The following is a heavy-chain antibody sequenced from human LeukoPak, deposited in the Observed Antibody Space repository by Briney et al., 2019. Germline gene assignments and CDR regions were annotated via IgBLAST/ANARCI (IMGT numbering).Heavy chain of an antibody. CDR1: GGSISSSSYY. Sequence: SETLSLTCTVSGGSISSSSYYWGWIRQPPGKGLEWIGSIYYSGSTYYNPSLKSRVTISVDTSKNQFSLKLSSVTAADTAVYYCARQMITFGGVIVIAAVDIWGQGTMVTVSS. J-gene: IGHJ3*02. CDR3: ARQMITFGGVIVIAAVDI. D-gene: IGHD3-16*02. CDR2: IYYSGST. V-gene: IGHV4-39*01.